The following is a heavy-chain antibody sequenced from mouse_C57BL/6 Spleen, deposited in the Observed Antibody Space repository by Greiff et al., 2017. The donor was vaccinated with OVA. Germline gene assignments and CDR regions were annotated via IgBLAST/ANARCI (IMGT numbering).Heavy chain of an antibody. CDR1: GFNFSDYY. CDR3: ARQKEYYYAMDY. V-gene: IGHV5-12*01. J-gene: IGHJ4*01. Sequence: DVKLVESGGGLVQPGGSLKLSCAASGFNFSDYYLYWVRQTPEQWLEWVAYISNGGGSTYYPVTVKGRFTISRDNAKNTLYLQMSRLKAEDTSMYYCARQKEYYYAMDYWGQGTSVTVSS. CDR2: ISNGGGST.